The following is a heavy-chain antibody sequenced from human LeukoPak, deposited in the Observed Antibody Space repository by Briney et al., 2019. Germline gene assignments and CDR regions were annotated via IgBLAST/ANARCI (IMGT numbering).Heavy chain of an antibody. CDR3: ARDYYYYMDV. CDR2: IDWDDDK. CDR1: GFSLTASGMC. V-gene: IGHV2-70*11. Sequence: SAHALVKPTQTLTLTCTFSGFSLTASGMCVSWIRQPPGKALEWLARIDWDDDKYYSTSLKTRLTISKDTSKNQVVLTMTNMDPVDTATYYCARDYYYYMDVWGKGTTVTVSS. J-gene: IGHJ6*03.